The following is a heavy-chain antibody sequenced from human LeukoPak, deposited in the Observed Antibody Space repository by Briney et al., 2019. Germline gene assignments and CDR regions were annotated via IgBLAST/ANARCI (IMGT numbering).Heavy chain of an antibody. CDR1: GFTFSSYA. D-gene: IGHD3-22*01. CDR3: AKPPSGVYYYDSSGYYPFDY. CDR2: ISSSGGST. V-gene: IGHV3-23*01. Sequence: GGSLRLSCAASGFTFSSYAMSWVRQAPGKGLEWVSAISSSGGSTYYADSVKGRFTISRDNSKNTLYLQMNSLRAEDTAVYYCAKPPSGVYYYDSSGYYPFDYWGQGTLVTVSS. J-gene: IGHJ4*02.